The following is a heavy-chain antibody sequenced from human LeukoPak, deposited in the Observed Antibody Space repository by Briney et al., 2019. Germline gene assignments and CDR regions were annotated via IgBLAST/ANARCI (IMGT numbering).Heavy chain of an antibody. CDR1: GYTFNCYY. CDR2: INPNSGGT. V-gene: IGHV1-2*02. D-gene: IGHD2-8*01. J-gene: IGHJ4*02. CDR3: SRDQNGLLVGLDY. Sequence: SVNVSCKASGYTFNCYYMHWVRQAPAQGLEWMGWINPNSGGTNYAQKFQVRVTMTRDTSISTAYMELHMLTSNDTAAYYCSRDQNGLLVGLDYWGRGTLVTLSS.